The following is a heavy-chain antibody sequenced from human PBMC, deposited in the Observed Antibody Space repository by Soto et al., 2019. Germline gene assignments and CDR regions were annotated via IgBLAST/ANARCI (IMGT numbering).Heavy chain of an antibody. V-gene: IGHV5-51*01. CDR1: GYSFTSYW. Sequence: PGESLKISCKGSGYSFTSYWIAWVRQMPGKGLEWMGIIYPGDSDTRYSPSFQGQVTISADKSISTAYLQWSSLKASDTAMYYCARQSGAYYYDSSSSHPFDYWGPGTLVPVSS. CDR3: ARQSGAYYYDSSSSHPFDY. CDR2: IYPGDSDT. J-gene: IGHJ4*02. D-gene: IGHD3-22*01.